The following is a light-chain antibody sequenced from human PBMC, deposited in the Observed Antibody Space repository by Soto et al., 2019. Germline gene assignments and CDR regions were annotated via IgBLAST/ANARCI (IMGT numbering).Light chain of an antibody. Sequence: DIQMTQSPSTLSASVGDRVTITCRASQSISSWLAWYQQKPGKAPKLLIYDASSLESGVPSRFSGSGSGTEFTLTISSLQPDDFAPYYCQQYNSYPWTFGQGTKVEIK. CDR3: QQYNSYPWT. CDR2: DAS. CDR1: QSISSW. J-gene: IGKJ1*01. V-gene: IGKV1-5*01.